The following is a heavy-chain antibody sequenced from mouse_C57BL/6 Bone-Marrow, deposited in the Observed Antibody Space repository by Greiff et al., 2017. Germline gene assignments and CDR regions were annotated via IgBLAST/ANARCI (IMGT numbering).Heavy chain of an antibody. V-gene: IGHV1-26*01. CDR2: INPNNGGT. J-gene: IGHJ4*01. CDR1: GYTFTDYY. Sequence: EVQLQQSGPELVKPGASVKISCKASGYTFTDYYMNWVKQSHGKSLEWIGDINPNNGGTSYNQKFKGKATLTVDKSSSTAYMELRSLTSEDSAVYYCARTDSNYLYYYAIDYWGQGTSVTVSS. D-gene: IGHD2-5*01. CDR3: ARTDSNYLYYYAIDY.